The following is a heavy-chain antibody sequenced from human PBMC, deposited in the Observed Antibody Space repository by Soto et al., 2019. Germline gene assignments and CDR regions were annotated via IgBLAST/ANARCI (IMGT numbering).Heavy chain of an antibody. CDR2: IYYSGST. J-gene: IGHJ4*02. V-gene: IGHV4-30-4*01. D-gene: IGHD5-18*01. CDR3: ARDADTAMGFDY. CDR1: GGSISSGDYY. Sequence: KTSETLSLTCTVSGGSISSGDYYWSWIRQPPGKGLEWIGYIYYSGSTYYNPSLKSRVTISVDTSKNQFSLKLSSVTAADTAVYYCARDADTAMGFDYWGQGTLVTVSS.